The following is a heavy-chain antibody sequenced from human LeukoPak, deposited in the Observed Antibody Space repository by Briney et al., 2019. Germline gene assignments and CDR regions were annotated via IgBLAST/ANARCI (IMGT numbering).Heavy chain of an antibody. CDR2: ISSSSSYI. CDR3: ARDPDSSGYFDY. D-gene: IGHD3-22*01. J-gene: IGHJ4*02. Sequence: GGSLRLSCAASGFTFSSYSMNLVRQAPGKGLEWVSSISSSSSYIYYADSVKGRFTISRDNAKNSLYLQMNSLRAEDTAVYYCARDPDSSGYFDYWGQGTLVTVSS. V-gene: IGHV3-21*01. CDR1: GFTFSSYS.